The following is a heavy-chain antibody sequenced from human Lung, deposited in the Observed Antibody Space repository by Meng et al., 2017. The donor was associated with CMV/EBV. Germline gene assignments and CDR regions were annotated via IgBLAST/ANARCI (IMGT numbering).Heavy chain of an antibody. V-gene: IGHV1-18*01. CDR2: ISTYNGYT. Sequence: VQVVQSGGEVKKPGASVKVCGTTSGYTFTSYGIHWVRQAPGQGLEWMAWISTYNGYTDYLERFQGRVTLTTDTSTSTVHMELRSLRSDDTAVYYGARDGHYDSNGDYDIDYWGQGTLVTVSS. CDR3: ARDGHYDSNGDYDIDY. J-gene: IGHJ4*02. CDR1: GYTFTSYG. D-gene: IGHD3-22*01.